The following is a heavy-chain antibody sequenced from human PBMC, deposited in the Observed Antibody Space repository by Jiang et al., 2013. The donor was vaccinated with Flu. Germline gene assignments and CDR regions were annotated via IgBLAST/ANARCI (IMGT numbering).Heavy chain of an antibody. D-gene: IGHD2-8*02. Sequence: QTLSLTCAISGDSVSSKSVAWNWVRQSPSRGLEWLGRTYYRSRWKNDYALSVKSRIIINPDTSKNQFSLQLNSVTPEDTAIYYCARITGGTPDYWGQGNPGHRLL. CDR3: ARITGGTPDY. V-gene: IGHV6-1*01. CDR2: TYYRSRWKN. CDR1: GDSVSSKSVA. J-gene: IGHJ4*02.